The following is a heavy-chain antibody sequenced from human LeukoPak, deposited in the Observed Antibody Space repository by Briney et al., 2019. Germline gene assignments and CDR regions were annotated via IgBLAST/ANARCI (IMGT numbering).Heavy chain of an antibody. CDR3: ARGDLEWFSSWFDP. CDR1: GGTFISYA. V-gene: IGHV1-69*05. Sequence: SVKVSCKASGGTFISYAISWVRQAPGQGLEWMGGIIPIFGTANYAQKFQGRVTITTDESTSTAYMELSSLRSEDTAVYYCARGDLEWFSSWFDPWGQGTLVTVSS. J-gene: IGHJ5*02. CDR2: IIPIFGTA. D-gene: IGHD3-3*01.